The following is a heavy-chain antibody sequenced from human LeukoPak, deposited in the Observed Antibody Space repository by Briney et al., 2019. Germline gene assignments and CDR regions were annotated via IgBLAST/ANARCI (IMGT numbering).Heavy chain of an antibody. J-gene: IGHJ3*02. Sequence: SETLSLTCTVSGGSINNYYWSWLQPPPGKVLEWVGNIHYSGSTNYNPSLKSRVTISVDTSKNAFSLKLSSVTAADTAVYYCASHYDTAFDIWGQGTMVTVSS. CDR2: IHYSGST. CDR3: ASHYDTAFDI. CDR1: GGSINNYY. D-gene: IGHD3-22*01. V-gene: IGHV4-59*01.